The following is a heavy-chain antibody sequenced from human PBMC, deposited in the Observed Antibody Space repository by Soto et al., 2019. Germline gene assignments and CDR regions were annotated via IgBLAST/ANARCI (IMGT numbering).Heavy chain of an antibody. V-gene: IGHV3-23*01. D-gene: IGHD1-20*01. Sequence: GGSLRLSCAASGFTFSSYAMSWVRQAPGKGLEWVSAISGSGGSTYYADSVKGRFTISRDDSKNTLYLQMNSLKTEDTAMYYCTTDLSITTGSSLGAYYFDSWGQGTLVTVSS. J-gene: IGHJ4*02. CDR1: GFTFSSYA. CDR3: TTDLSITTGSSLGAYYFDS. CDR2: ISGSGGST.